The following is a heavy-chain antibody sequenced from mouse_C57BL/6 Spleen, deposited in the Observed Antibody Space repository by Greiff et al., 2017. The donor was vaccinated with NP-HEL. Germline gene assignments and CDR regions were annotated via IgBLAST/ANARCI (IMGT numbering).Heavy chain of an antibody. D-gene: IGHD1-1*01. Sequence: VQLQQSGAELVRPGSSVKLSCKASGYTFTSYWMDWVKQRPGQGLEWIGNIYPSDSETHYNQKFKDKATLTVDKSSSTAYMQLSSLTSEDSAVYYCARPHYYGSSYGYYAMDYWGQGTSATVSS. V-gene: IGHV1-61*01. CDR2: IYPSDSET. J-gene: IGHJ4*01. CDR1: GYTFTSYW. CDR3: ARPHYYGSSYGYYAMDY.